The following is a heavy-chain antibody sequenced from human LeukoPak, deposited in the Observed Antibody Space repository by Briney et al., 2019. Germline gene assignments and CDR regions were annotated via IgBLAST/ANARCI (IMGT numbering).Heavy chain of an antibody. CDR2: IYHSGST. CDR3: ARGRSWTPNFDY. CDR1: GYSISSGYY. V-gene: IGHV4-38-2*02. D-gene: IGHD6-13*01. Sequence: SETLSLTCTVSGYSISSGYYWGWIRQPPGKGLEWIGSIYHSGSTYYNPPLKSRVTISVDTSKNQFSLKLSSVTAADTAVYYCARGRSWTPNFDYWGQGTLVTVSS. J-gene: IGHJ4*02.